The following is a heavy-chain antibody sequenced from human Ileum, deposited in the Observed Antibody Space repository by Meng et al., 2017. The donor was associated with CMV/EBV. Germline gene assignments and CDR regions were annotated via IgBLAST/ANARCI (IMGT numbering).Heavy chain of an antibody. CDR2: ITYSGNT. CDR1: GDSFSRYY. V-gene: IGHV4-59*01. J-gene: IGHJ4*02. CDR3: ARQNWGIDY. Sequence: SLTCTVSGDSFSRYYWTWIRRPPGKGLEWIGYITYSGNTNYNPSLKSRLTMSVDTSKNQFSLKLNSMTAADTAVYYCARQNWGIDYWGQGTLVTVSS. D-gene: IGHD7-27*01.